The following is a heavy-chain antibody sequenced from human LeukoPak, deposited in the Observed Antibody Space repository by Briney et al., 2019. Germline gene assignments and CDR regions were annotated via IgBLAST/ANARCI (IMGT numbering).Heavy chain of an antibody. CDR3: ATLPPGPGYCSGGSCPY. V-gene: IGHV3-23*01. D-gene: IGHD2-15*01. Sequence: GGSLRLSCAASGFTFSSYAMSWVRQAPGKGLEGGSAISGSGGSTYYAASVKGRFTISRDNSKNTLYLQMNSLRAEDTAVYYCATLPPGPGYCSGGSCPYWGQGTLVTVSS. CDR1: GFTFSSYA. CDR2: ISGSGGST. J-gene: IGHJ4*02.